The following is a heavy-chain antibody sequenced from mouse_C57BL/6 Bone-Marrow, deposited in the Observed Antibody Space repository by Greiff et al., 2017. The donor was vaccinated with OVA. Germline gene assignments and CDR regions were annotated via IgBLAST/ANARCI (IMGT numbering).Heavy chain of an antibody. D-gene: IGHD2-5*01. CDR3: TNAYYSNYEFAY. Sequence: VQLQQSGAELVRPWASVKLSCTASGFNIKDYYMHWVKQRPEQGLEWIGRIDPEDGDTEYAPKFQGKATMTADTSSNTAYLQLSSLTSEDTAVYYCTNAYYSNYEFAYWGQGTLVTVSA. J-gene: IGHJ3*01. V-gene: IGHV14-1*01. CDR1: GFNIKDYY. CDR2: IDPEDGDT.